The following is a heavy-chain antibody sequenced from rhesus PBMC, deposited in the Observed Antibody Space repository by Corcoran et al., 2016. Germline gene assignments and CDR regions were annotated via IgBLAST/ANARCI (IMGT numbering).Heavy chain of an antibody. CDR2: ITYSGST. Sequence: QVQLQESGPGLVKPSETLSLTRAVSGGSINSGYYYWYWIRQPPGKGLEWIGYITYSGSTNYNPSLKSRVAFSRDTSKNQFSLKLSSVTAADTAVYNCARSGTYYFYFDYWGQGVLVTVSS. CDR3: ARSGTYYFYFDY. J-gene: IGHJ4*01. CDR1: GGSINSGYYY. D-gene: IGHD3-16*01. V-gene: IGHV4-122*02.